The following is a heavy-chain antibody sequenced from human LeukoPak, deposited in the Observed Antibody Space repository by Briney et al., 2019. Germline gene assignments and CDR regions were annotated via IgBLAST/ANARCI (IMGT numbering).Heavy chain of an antibody. CDR1: GFIFSGYW. Sequence: GGSLRLSCAASGFIFSGYWMDWVRQAPGKGMERVANINQDGSVQYYADSVKGRFTISRDNAKNSLYLEMNSLKAEDMAVYYCSGGLEYWGQGALVTVSS. J-gene: IGHJ4*02. V-gene: IGHV3-7*04. CDR3: SGGLEY. CDR2: INQDGSVQ.